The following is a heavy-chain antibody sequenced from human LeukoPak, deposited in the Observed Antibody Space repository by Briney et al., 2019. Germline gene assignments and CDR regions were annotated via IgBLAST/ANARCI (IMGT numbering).Heavy chain of an antibody. Sequence: KPSETLSLTCTVSGGSISSGDYYWSWIRQPPGKGLEWIGYIYYSGSTNYNPSLKSRVTISVDTSKNQFSLKLSSVTAADTAVYYCARVGTPTRRSYWYFDLWGRGTLVTVSS. J-gene: IGHJ2*01. CDR3: ARVGTPTRRSYWYFDL. D-gene: IGHD6-13*01. V-gene: IGHV4-61*08. CDR1: GGSISSGDYY. CDR2: IYYSGST.